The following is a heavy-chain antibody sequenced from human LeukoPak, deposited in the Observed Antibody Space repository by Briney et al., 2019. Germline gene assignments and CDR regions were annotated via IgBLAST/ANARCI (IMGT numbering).Heavy chain of an antibody. Sequence: GGSLRLSCAASGFTFSSYGMHWVRQAPGKGLEWVAIIWYDGSEKYYADSVKGRFTISRDNSEYTLYLQMNSLRAEDTAVYYCARAVSLGSRYFYYGMDVWGQGTTVTVSS. D-gene: IGHD3-10*01. CDR3: ARAVSLGSRYFYYGMDV. J-gene: IGHJ6*02. V-gene: IGHV3-33*08. CDR2: IWYDGSEK. CDR1: GFTFSSYG.